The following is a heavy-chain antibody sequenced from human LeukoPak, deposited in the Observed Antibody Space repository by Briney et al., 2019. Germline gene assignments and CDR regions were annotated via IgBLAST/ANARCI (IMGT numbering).Heavy chain of an antibody. V-gene: IGHV1-8*01. CDR2: MNPNSGNT. CDR3: ARAQYCGGDCYYAYY. J-gene: IGHJ4*02. CDR1: GYTFTSYD. D-gene: IGHD2-21*02. Sequence: ASVKVSCKASGYTFTSYDINWVRQATVQGLEWMGWMNPNSGNTGYAQKFQGRVTMTRNTSISTAYMELSSLRSEDTAVYYCARAQYCGGDCYYAYYWGQGTLVTVSS.